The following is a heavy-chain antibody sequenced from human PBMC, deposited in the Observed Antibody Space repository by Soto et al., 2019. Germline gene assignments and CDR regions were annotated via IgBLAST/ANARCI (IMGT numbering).Heavy chain of an antibody. Sequence: PGGSLRLSCTASGFTFGDYAMSWFRQAPGKGLEWVGFIRSKAYGGTTEYAASVKGRFTISRDDSKSIAYLQMNSLKTEDTAVYYCTRGLPYDSSGYYYDWLQYYYYYGMDVWGQGTTVTVS. J-gene: IGHJ6*02. D-gene: IGHD3-22*01. CDR3: TRGLPYDSSGYYYDWLQYYYYYGMDV. CDR2: IRSKAYGGTT. CDR1: GFTFGDYA. V-gene: IGHV3-49*03.